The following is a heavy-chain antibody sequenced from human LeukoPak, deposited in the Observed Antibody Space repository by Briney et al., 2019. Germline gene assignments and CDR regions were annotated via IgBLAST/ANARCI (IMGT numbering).Heavy chain of an antibody. CDR1: GYDFIDYY. CDR3: ARVPVRDESNAYDAFAI. D-gene: IGHD3-10*02. J-gene: IGHJ3*02. Sequence: ASVKVSCKAFGYDFIDYYMHWVRQAPGQGPEWMGWINPKSGGTNYAQKFHGRVTMTRDMSISTAYMELSRLGSDDTAVYYCARVPVRDESNAYDAFAIWGQGTMVTVSS. CDR2: INPKSGGT. V-gene: IGHV1-2*02.